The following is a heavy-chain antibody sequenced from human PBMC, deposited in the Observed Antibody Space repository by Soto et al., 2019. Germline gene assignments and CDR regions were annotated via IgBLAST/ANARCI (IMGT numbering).Heavy chain of an antibody. Sequence: SETLSLTCTVSGGSISNYFCDWIRQPAGKGLEWIGRIDNSGSTNYNPSLKSRITMSADTSRNQFSLKLNSVTAADTAVYYCARGGQDFWSGPFDYWGQGALVTVSS. CDR1: GGSISNYF. D-gene: IGHD3-3*01. V-gene: IGHV4-4*07. CDR2: IDNSGST. J-gene: IGHJ4*02. CDR3: ARGGQDFWSGPFDY.